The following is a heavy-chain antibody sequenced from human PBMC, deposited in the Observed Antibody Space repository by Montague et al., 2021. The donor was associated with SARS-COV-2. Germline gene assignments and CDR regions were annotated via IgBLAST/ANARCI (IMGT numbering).Heavy chain of an antibody. V-gene: IGHV3-23*03. D-gene: IGHD5-24*01. Sequence: SLRLSCAASGFTFSIFAMSWARQAPGKGLEWISVLYKDDRTTDYAGSVKGRFTISRDNSKNTLYLQMDSLRVEDTAVYYCAKRKGYNPRNWSFDYWGRGTLVTVSS. CDR1: GFTFSIFA. CDR3: AKRKGYNPRNWSFDY. J-gene: IGHJ4*02. CDR2: LYKDDRTT.